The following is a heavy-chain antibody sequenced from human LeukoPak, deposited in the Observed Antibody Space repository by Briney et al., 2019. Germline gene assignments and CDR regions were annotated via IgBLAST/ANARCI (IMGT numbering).Heavy chain of an antibody. Sequence: GGSLRLSCAASGFTFSSYAMSWVRQAPGKGLEWVSAISGSGGSTYYADSVKGRFTISRDNSKNTLYLQMNSLKAEDTAVYYCAREHVLLWFGELYGHFDYWGQGTLVTVSS. D-gene: IGHD3-10*01. V-gene: IGHV3-23*01. CDR3: AREHVLLWFGELYGHFDY. J-gene: IGHJ4*02. CDR1: GFTFSSYA. CDR2: ISGSGGST.